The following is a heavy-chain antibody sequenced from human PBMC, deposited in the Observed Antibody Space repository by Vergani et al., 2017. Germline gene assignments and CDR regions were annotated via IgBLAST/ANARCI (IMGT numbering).Heavy chain of an antibody. V-gene: IGHV4-34*01. Sequence: QVQLQQWGAGLLKPSETLSLTCAVYGVSFSGYYWSWIRQPPGKGLEWIGEINHSGSTNYNPSLKSRVTISVDTSKNQFSLKLSSVTAADTAVYYCARVQELYDFWSGYRVRYYYYMDVWGKXP. CDR2: INHSGST. J-gene: IGHJ6*03. D-gene: IGHD3-3*01. CDR1: GVSFSGYY. CDR3: ARVQELYDFWSGYRVRYYYYMDV.